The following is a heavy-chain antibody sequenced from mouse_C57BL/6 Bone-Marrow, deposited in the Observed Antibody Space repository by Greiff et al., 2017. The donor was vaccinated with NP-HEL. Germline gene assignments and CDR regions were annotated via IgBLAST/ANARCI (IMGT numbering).Heavy chain of an antibody. J-gene: IGHJ2*01. Sequence: QVQLQQSGAELASPGASVTLSCKASGYTFTDHILNWVKKRPGQGLEWIGRIYPVCGETNSIKKLMGKATFSVDRSSSTEYIVLNSLTSEDPAVYYCGRDYFDYWGQGTTLTVSS. CDR1: GYTFTDHI. CDR3: GRDYFDY. V-gene: IGHV1-11*01. CDR2: IYPVCGET.